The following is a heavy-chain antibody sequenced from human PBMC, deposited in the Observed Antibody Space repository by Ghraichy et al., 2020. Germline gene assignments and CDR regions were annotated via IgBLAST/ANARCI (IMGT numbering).Heavy chain of an antibody. CDR3: VTQGALWWPYFDY. CDR1: GFPFSDTW. J-gene: IGHJ4*02. CDR2: IIGKGDGGKT. D-gene: IGHD2-21*01. Sequence: GGSLRLSCAASGFPFSDTWMSWVRQVPGKGLEWVGRIIGKGDGGKTEYAEPVKGRFTISRDDSEDTLYLHMDNLKTEDTAMYYCVTQGALWWPYFDYWGQGILVTVSS. V-gene: IGHV3-15*01.